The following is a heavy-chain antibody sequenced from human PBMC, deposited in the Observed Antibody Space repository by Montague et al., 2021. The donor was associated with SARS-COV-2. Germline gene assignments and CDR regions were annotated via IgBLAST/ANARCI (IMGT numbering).Heavy chain of an antibody. CDR3: ARDNYDYVWGSYRYIY. Sequence: SLRLSCAASGLTFSSYAMHWVRQAPGKGLEWVAVISYDGSNKYYSDSVKGLFTISRDNSKNTLYLQMNSLRAEDTAVYYCARDNYDYVWGSYRYIYWGQGTLVTVSS. CDR2: ISYDGSNK. D-gene: IGHD3-16*02. CDR1: GLTFSSYA. V-gene: IGHV3-30*04. J-gene: IGHJ4*02.